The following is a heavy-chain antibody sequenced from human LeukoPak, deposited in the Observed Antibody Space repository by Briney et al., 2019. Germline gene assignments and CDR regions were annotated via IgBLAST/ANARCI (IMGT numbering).Heavy chain of an antibody. D-gene: IGHD5-18*01. CDR3: ARGGGELWGFFDY. J-gene: IGHJ4*02. CDR2: INHSGST. Sequence: SETLSLTCAVYGGSFSGYYWSWIRQPPGKGLEWIGEINHSGSTNYNPSLKSRVTISVDTSKNQFSLKLSSVTAADTAVYYCARGGGELWGFFDYWGQGTLSPSPQ. V-gene: IGHV4-34*01. CDR1: GGSFSGYY.